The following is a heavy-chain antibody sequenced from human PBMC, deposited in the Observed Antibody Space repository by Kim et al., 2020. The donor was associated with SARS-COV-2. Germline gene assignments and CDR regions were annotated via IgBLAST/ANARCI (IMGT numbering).Heavy chain of an antibody. Sequence: ASVKVSCKASGYTFTSYGISWVRQAPGQGLEWMGWISAYNGNTNYAQKLQGRVTMTTDTSTSTAYMELRSLRSDDTAVYYCARGGRDPVRGVIIDYWYFDLWGRGTLVTVSS. V-gene: IGHV1-18*01. D-gene: IGHD3-10*01. J-gene: IGHJ2*01. CDR2: ISAYNGNT. CDR1: GYTFTSYG. CDR3: ARGGRDPVRGVIIDYWYFDL.